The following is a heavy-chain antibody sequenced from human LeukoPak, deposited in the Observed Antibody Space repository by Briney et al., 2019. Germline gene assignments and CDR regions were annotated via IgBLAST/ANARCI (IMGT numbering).Heavy chain of an antibody. CDR2: ISASNGNT. CDR1: GYTFTSYD. Sequence: GASVKVSCKASGYTFTSYDISWVRQAPGQGLEWMGWISASNGNTNYAQILQGRVTMTTDTSTSTAYMELRSLRSDDTAVYYCARDRLSPRYYDSSGPPFDPWGQGTLVTVSS. CDR3: ARDRLSPRYYDSSGPPFDP. V-gene: IGHV1-18*01. J-gene: IGHJ5*02. D-gene: IGHD3-22*01.